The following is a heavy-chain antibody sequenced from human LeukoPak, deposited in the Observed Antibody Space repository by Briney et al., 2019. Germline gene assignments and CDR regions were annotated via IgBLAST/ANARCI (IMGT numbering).Heavy chain of an antibody. D-gene: IGHD3-3*01. CDR2: IYHSGST. CDR3: ARSHLNSGSYYDFWSGYSELNWFDP. J-gene: IGHJ5*02. Sequence: SETLSLTCTVSGGSISTYYWSWIRQPPGKGLEWIGYIYHSGSTYYNPSLKSRVTISVDRSKNQFSLKLSSVTAADTAVYYCARSHLNSGSYYDFWSGYSELNWFDPWGQGTLVTVSS. CDR1: GGSISTYY. V-gene: IGHV4-59*12.